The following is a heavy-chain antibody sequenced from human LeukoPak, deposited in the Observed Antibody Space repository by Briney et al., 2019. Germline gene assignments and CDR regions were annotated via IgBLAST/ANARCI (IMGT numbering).Heavy chain of an antibody. CDR1: GGPISSYY. Sequence: SETLALTCSVSGGPISSYYWSWIRHPPAKGLEWIGYIYYSGSTNYNPSLKGRVTISVDTSKNQFLLKLSSVAAADAAVYYCARAYSSSWGWFDPWGQGTLVTVSS. J-gene: IGHJ5*02. V-gene: IGHV4-59*01. D-gene: IGHD6-13*01. CDR2: IYYSGST. CDR3: ARAYSSSWGWFDP.